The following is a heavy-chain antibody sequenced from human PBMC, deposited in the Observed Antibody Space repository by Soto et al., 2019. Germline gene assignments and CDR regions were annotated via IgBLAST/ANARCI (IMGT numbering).Heavy chain of an antibody. D-gene: IGHD2-15*01. CDR3: ARGPPIVVVVAATLPPDY. CDR1: GYTFTSYY. Sequence: ASVKVSCKASGYTFTSYYMHWVRQPPGQGLEWMGIINPSGGSTSYAQKFQGRVTMTRDTSTSTVYMELSSLRSEDTAVYYCARGPPIVVVVAATLPPDYWGQGTLVTVSS. V-gene: IGHV1-46*01. J-gene: IGHJ4*02. CDR2: INPSGGST.